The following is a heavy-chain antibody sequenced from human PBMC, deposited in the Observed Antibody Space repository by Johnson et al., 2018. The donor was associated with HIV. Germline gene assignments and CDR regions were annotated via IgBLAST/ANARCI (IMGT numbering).Heavy chain of an antibody. CDR1: GFTFSSYA. Sequence: QVQLVESGGGLVQPGGSLRLSCAASGFTFSSYAMHWVRQAPGKGLEWVAFIRSDGSNKYYADSVKGRFTISRDNSKNTLYLQLNSLRPEDTAVFYCAKDFLHGKYTGICDTWGQGTMVPGSS. D-gene: IGHD2-15*01. CDR2: IRSDGSNK. J-gene: IGHJ3*02. V-gene: IGHV3-30*02. CDR3: AKDFLHGKYTGICDT.